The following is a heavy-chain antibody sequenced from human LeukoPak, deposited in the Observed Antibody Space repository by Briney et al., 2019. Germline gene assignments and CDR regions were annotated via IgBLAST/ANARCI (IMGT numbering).Heavy chain of an antibody. CDR3: VKDQVLVGRVFFDS. CDR2: IGVSGTTT. CDR1: RFSFSTYA. V-gene: IGHV3-23*01. D-gene: IGHD1-26*01. J-gene: IGHJ4*02. Sequence: GGSLRLSCEASRFSFSTYAMSWVRQAPGKGLEWVSGIGVSGTTTYYTDSVKGRFTISRANSKNTLYLQMSSLRVKDTALYYCVKDQVLVGRVFFDSWGQGTLVTVSS.